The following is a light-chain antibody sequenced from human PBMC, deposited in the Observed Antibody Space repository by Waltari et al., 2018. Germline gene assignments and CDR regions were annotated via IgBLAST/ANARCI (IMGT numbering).Light chain of an antibody. CDR1: RSDIGAYNF. V-gene: IGLV2-23*01. CDR2: EAT. CDR3: CSYVGGSRVL. Sequence: QSVLTQPASVSGSPGQSITISFTGTRSDIGAYNFFSWFQQLPGQAPRLLISEATKRPSGVSYRFSGSKSGNTASLSISDLQAEDEADYYCCSYVGGSRVLFGGGTKLTV. J-gene: IGLJ2*01.